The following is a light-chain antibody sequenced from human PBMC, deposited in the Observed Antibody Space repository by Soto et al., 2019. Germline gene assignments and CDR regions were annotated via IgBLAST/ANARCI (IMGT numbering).Light chain of an antibody. V-gene: IGKV3D-15*01. CDR1: QDVSSK. J-gene: IGKJ4*01. CDR2: DAS. CDR3: QQYIRWPLP. Sequence: EMVVTQSPATLSVSPGERVTLSCRTSQDVSSKLAWYQQKPGQPPSLLIYDASTRATGTPARFSGSGSGTEFTLAVGSLQSEDYALYFCQQYIRWPLPFGGGTKVEIK.